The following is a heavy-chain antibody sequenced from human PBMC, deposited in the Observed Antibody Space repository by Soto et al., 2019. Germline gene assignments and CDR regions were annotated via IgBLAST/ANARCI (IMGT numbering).Heavy chain of an antibody. CDR1: GFTFSSYG. D-gene: IGHD4-17*01. CDR3: AKESTVTTDIGYYHYGMDV. V-gene: IGHV3-30*18. CDR2: ISYDGSNK. Sequence: QVQLVESGGGVVQPGRSLRLSCAASGFTFSSYGMHWVRQAPGKGLEWVAVISYDGSNKYYADSVKGRFTISRDNSKNTLYLQMNSLRAEDTAVYYCAKESTVTTDIGYYHYGMDVWGQGTTVTVSS. J-gene: IGHJ6*02.